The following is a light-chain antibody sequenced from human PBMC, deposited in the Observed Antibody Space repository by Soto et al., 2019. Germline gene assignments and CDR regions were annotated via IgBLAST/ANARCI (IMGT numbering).Light chain of an antibody. CDR2: DAS. Sequence: EIVLTESPATLSLSPGERASLSCRASHSVDNYLDWYQQKPGQAPRLLIFDASIRVPTTPARFSGSVSGTEFTLTISSLESEDFAVYFCQQYGDRPRTFGQGTKVDIK. CDR1: HSVDNY. CDR3: QQYGDRPRT. J-gene: IGKJ1*01. V-gene: IGKV3-11*01.